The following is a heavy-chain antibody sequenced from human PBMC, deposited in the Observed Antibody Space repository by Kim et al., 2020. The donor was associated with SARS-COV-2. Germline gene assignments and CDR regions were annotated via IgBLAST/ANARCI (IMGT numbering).Heavy chain of an antibody. D-gene: IGHD2-2*02. J-gene: IGHJ4*02. Sequence: SGNTYYNPSLESRLTISLDTSKNQLSLKLTSVTAADTAVYFCARANTVFDYWGQGTQVTVSS. CDR3: ARANTVFDY. CDR2: SGNT. V-gene: IGHV4-31*02.